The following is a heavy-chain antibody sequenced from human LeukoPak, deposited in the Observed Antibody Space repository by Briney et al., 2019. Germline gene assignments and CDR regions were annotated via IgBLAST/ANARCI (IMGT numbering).Heavy chain of an antibody. V-gene: IGHV4-34*01. D-gene: IGHD5-18*01. Sequence: SETLSLTCAVYGGSFSGYYWSWIRQPSGKGLEWIGEINHSGSTNYNPSLKSRVTISVDTSKNQFSLKLSSVTAADTAVYYCARVGVLDTAMPIYYFDYRGQGTLVTVSS. J-gene: IGHJ4*02. CDR3: ARVGVLDTAMPIYYFDY. CDR2: INHSGST. CDR1: GGSFSGYY.